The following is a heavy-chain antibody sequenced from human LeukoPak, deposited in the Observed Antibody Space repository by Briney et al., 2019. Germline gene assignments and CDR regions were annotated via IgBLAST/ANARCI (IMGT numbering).Heavy chain of an antibody. V-gene: IGHV3-33*01. Sequence: GGPLRHSVEAPGFTFRGYAMTRVRRAPAKGLEGVAVIWYDASNKYYADSAKGRFTISRDNSKNTLYLQMNSLRAEDTAVYYCARDFGSYYGYFDYWGQGTLVTVSS. J-gene: IGHJ4*02. CDR3: ARDFGSYYGYFDY. D-gene: IGHD1-26*01. CDR2: IWYDASNK. CDR1: GFTFRGYA.